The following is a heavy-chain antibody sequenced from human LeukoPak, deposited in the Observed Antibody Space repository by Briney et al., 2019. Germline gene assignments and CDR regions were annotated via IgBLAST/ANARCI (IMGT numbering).Heavy chain of an antibody. D-gene: IGHD1-26*01. V-gene: IGHV1-2*02. CDR2: INPDNGGT. J-gene: IGHJ3*02. CDR3: ARWLMRATTRDAFDI. CDR1: GYTFTDYY. Sequence: ASVKVSCTASGYTFTDYYIHWVRQAPGQGLQWMAWINPDNGGTNYAQKLQGRVTLTTDTSISTAYMELSVLRSDDTAVYYCARWLMRATTRDAFDIWGQGTMVTVSS.